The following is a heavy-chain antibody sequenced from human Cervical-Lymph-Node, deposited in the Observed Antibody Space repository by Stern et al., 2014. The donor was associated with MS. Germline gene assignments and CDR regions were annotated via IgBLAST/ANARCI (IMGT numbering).Heavy chain of an antibody. D-gene: IGHD6-19*01. V-gene: IGHV1-2*04. Sequence: QLVQSGAEVKKPGASVKVSCKASGYTFTGYYMHWVRQAPGQGLEWMGWIKPNSGGTNYAQKFQGWVTMTRDTSISTAYMELSRLRSDDTAVYYCARLVSSGWYNWFDPWGQGTLVTVSS. CDR2: IKPNSGGT. CDR1: GYTFTGYY. J-gene: IGHJ5*02. CDR3: ARLVSSGWYNWFDP.